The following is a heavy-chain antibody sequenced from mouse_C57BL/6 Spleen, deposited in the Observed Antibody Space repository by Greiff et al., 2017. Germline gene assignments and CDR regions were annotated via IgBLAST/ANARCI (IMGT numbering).Heavy chain of an antibody. Sequence: QVHVKQPGAELVKPGSSVKLSCKASGYTFTSYWMQWVKQRPGQGLEWIGEIDPSDSYTNYNQKFKGKATLTVDTSSSTAYMQLSSLTSEDSAVYYCARVLRYSSWYYFDYWGQGTTLTVSS. V-gene: IGHV1-50*01. CDR1: GYTFTSYW. D-gene: IGHD1-1*01. CDR3: ARVLRYSSWYYFDY. J-gene: IGHJ2*01. CDR2: IDPSDSYT.